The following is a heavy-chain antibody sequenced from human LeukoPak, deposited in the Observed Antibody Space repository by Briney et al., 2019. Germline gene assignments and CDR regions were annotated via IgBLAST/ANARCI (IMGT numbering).Heavy chain of an antibody. CDR1: GYTRTELS. CDR3: ATSIAVAGFDY. J-gene: IGHJ4*02. CDR2: FDPEDGET. D-gene: IGHD6-19*01. V-gene: IGHV1-24*01. Sequence: ASVNVSCKVSGYTRTELSMHWVRQAPGKGLEWMGGFDPEDGETIYAQKFQGRVTMAEDTSTDTAYMELSSLRSEDTAVYYCATSIAVAGFDYWGQGTLVTVSS.